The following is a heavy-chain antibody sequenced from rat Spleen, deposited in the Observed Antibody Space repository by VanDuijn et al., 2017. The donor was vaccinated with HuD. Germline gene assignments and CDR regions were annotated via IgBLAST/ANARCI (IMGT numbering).Heavy chain of an antibody. V-gene: IGHV5-31*01. CDR1: GFTFTNYW. Sequence: EVQLVESGGGLVQPGRSLKVSCVASGFTFTNYWMYWVRQAPGKGLEWVASITNTGGSTYYPDSVKGRFTISRDNAKSTLYLQMNSLRSEDTATYYCAVSGYGYWGQGVMVTVSS. CDR3: AVSGYGY. CDR2: ITNTGGST. J-gene: IGHJ2*01. D-gene: IGHD4-3*01.